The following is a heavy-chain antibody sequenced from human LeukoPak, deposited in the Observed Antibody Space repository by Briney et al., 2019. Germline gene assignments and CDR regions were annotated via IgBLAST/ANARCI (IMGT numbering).Heavy chain of an antibody. CDR3: ARDLSFDYFDP. CDR1: GFTFSSYG. Sequence: GGSLRLSCAASGFTFSSYGMHWVRQAPGKGLEWVAVIWYDGSSKYYADSVKGRFTISRDNSKNTLYLQMNSLRAEDTAVYYCARDLSFDYFDPWGQGTLVIVSS. D-gene: IGHD4-11*01. CDR2: IWYDGSSK. J-gene: IGHJ5*02. V-gene: IGHV3-33*01.